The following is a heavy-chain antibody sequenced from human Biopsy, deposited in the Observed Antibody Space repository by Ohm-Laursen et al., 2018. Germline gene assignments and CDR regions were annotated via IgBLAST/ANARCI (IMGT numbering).Heavy chain of an antibody. D-gene: IGHD1-1*01. Sequence: SVKVSCKVSGYTLNELSMHWVRQVPGKGLERRGGFAPENGKTVYAQNFQARVSLTEDTSTDTAYMELRSLRSEDTAVYYCAADKNVWNVNYWGQGTQVTVSS. J-gene: IGHJ4*02. CDR1: GYTLNELS. CDR3: AADKNVWNVNY. CDR2: FAPENGKT. V-gene: IGHV1-24*01.